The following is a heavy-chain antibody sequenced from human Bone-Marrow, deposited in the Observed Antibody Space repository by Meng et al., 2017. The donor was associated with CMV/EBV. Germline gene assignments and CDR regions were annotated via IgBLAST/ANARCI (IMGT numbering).Heavy chain of an antibody. CDR2: ISYDGSNK. D-gene: IGHD2-2*01. Sequence: GESLKISCAASGFTFSSYAMHWVRQAPGKGLEWVAVISYDGSNKYYADSVKGRFTISRDNSKNTLYLQMNSLRAEDTAVYFCAREGYQVATPAPYFDFWGQGTLVTVSS. J-gene: IGHJ4*02. CDR3: AREGYQVATPAPYFDF. V-gene: IGHV3-30*04. CDR1: GFTFSSYA.